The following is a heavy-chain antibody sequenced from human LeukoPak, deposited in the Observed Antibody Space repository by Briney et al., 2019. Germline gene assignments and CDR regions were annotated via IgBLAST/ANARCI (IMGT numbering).Heavy chain of an antibody. CDR3: ARGSRDGYNYLKY. J-gene: IGHJ4*02. D-gene: IGHD5-24*01. CDR2: ISSSSSYI. V-gene: IGHV3-21*01. CDR1: GFTLSSYS. Sequence: GGSLRLSCAASGFTLSSYSMNWVRQAPGKGLEWVSSISSSSSYIYYADSVKGRFTISRDNAKNSLYLQMNSLRAEDTAVYYCARGSRDGYNYLKYWGQGTLVTVSS.